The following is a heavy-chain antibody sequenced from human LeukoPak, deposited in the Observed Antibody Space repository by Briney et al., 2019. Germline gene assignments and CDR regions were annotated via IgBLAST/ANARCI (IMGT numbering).Heavy chain of an antibody. D-gene: IGHD3-16*02. CDR2: INHSGST. Sequence: SGTLSLTCAVYGGSFSGYYWSWIRQPPGKGLEWIGEINHSGSTNYNPSLKSRVTISVDTSKNQFSLELSSVTAADTAVYYCARRGYDYVWGSYRFVDYWGQGTLVTVSS. CDR3: ARRGYDYVWGSYRFVDY. V-gene: IGHV4-34*01. J-gene: IGHJ4*02. CDR1: GGSFSGYY.